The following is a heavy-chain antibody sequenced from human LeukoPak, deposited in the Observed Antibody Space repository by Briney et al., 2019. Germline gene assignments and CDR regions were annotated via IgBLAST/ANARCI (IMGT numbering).Heavy chain of an antibody. Sequence: SQTLSLTCTVSGGSISSGSYYWSWIRQPAGKGLEWIGRIYTSGSTNYNPSLKSRVTISVDTSKNQFSLKLSSVTAADTAVYYCARDTNGVSGDLQYYFDYWGQGTLVTVSS. CDR3: ARDTNGVSGDLQYYFDY. V-gene: IGHV4-61*02. CDR2: IYTSGST. D-gene: IGHD2-21*02. J-gene: IGHJ4*02. CDR1: GGSISSGSYY.